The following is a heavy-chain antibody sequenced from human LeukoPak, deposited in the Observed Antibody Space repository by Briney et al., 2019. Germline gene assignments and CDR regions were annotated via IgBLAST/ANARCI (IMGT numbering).Heavy chain of an antibody. J-gene: IGHJ4*02. V-gene: IGHV3-30*03. CDR2: ISYDGSNK. Sequence: GGSLRLSCAASGFTFSSYGMHWVRQAPGKGLEWVAVISYDGSNKYYADSVKGRFTISRDNSKNTLYLQMNSLRAEDTAVYYCTTAPTYYDFWSGYYKDFDYWGQGTLVTVSS. D-gene: IGHD3-3*01. CDR3: TTAPTYYDFWSGYYKDFDY. CDR1: GFTFSSYG.